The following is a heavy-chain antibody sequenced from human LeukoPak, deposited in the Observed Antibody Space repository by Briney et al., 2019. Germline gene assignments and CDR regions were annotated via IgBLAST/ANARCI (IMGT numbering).Heavy chain of an antibody. J-gene: IGHJ5*02. D-gene: IGHD6-19*01. Sequence: ASVKVSCKVSGYTLAELSMHWVRQAPGKGLEWMGGFDPEDGETIYAQKFQGRVTMTEDTSTDTAYMELSSLRSEDTAVYYCATVMWYSVAVNGDWFDPWGQGTLVTVSS. CDR3: ATVMWYSVAVNGDWFDP. V-gene: IGHV1-24*01. CDR2: FDPEDGET. CDR1: GYTLAELS.